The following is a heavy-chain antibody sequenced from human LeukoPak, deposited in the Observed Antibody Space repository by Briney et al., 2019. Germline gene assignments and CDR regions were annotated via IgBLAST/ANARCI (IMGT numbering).Heavy chain of an antibody. CDR2: INPNSGGT. V-gene: IGHV1-2*02. CDR1: GYTFTSYY. CDR3: ARVRDCSSTSCYTWYYYGMDV. J-gene: IGHJ6*02. Sequence: ASVKVSCKASGYTFTSYYMHWVRQAPGQGLEWMGWINPNSGGTNYAQKFQGRVTMTRDTSISTAYMELSRLRSDDTAVYYCARVRDCSSTSCYTWYYYGMDVWGQGTTVTVSS. D-gene: IGHD2-2*02.